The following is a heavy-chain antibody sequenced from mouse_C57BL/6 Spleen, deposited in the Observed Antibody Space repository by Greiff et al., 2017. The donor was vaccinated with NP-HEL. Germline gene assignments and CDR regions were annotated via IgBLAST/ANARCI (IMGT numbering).Heavy chain of an antibody. J-gene: IGHJ2*01. D-gene: IGHD2-4*01. CDR3: ARYDYGFDY. V-gene: IGHV5-12*01. CDR2: ISNGGGST. Sequence: EVKLMESGGGLVQPGGSLKLSCAASGFTFSDYYMYWVRQTPEKRLEWVAYISNGGGSTYYPDTVKGRFTISRDNAKNTLYLQMSRLKSEDTAMYYCARYDYGFDYWGQGTTLTVSS. CDR1: GFTFSDYY.